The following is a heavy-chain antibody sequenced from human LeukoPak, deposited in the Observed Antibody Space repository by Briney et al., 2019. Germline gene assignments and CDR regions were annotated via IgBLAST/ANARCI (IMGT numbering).Heavy chain of an antibody. V-gene: IGHV3-21*01. CDR2: ISSSSSYI. J-gene: IGHJ6*02. CDR1: GFTFSSYS. Sequence: GGSLRLSCAASGFTFSSYSMNWVRQAPGKGLEWVSSISSSSSYIYYADSVKGRFTISRDNAKNSLYLQMNSLRAEDTAVYYCARLKYSSGWYSPYYYGVDVWGQGTTVTVSS. CDR3: ARLKYSSGWYSPYYYGVDV. D-gene: IGHD6-19*01.